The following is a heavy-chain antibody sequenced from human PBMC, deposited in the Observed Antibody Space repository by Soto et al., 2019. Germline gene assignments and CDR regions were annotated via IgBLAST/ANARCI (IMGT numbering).Heavy chain of an antibody. CDR2: INHSGST. CDR3: ARGGTTAYYYYYYGMDV. D-gene: IGHD1-7*01. Sequence: PSETLSLTCAVYGGSFSGYYWSWIRQPPGKGLEWIGEINHSGSTNYNPSLKSRVTISVDTSKNQFSLKLSSVTAADTAVYYCARGGTTAYYYYYYGMDVWGQGTKVTVSS. J-gene: IGHJ6*02. V-gene: IGHV4-34*01. CDR1: GGSFSGYY.